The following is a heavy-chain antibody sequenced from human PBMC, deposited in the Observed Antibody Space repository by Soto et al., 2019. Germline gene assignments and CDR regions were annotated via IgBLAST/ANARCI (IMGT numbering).Heavy chain of an antibody. CDR1: GGSISSGDYY. Sequence: QVQLQESGPGLVKPSQTLSLTCTVSGGSISSGDYYWSWIRQPPGKGLEWIGYIYYSGSTYYNPSLNSRVTISVDTSKNQFSLKLSSVTAADTAVYYCAREGDSISRFYGMDVWGQGTTVTVSS. V-gene: IGHV4-30-4*01. J-gene: IGHJ6*02. CDR3: AREGDSISRFYGMDV. CDR2: IYYSGST. D-gene: IGHD3-16*01.